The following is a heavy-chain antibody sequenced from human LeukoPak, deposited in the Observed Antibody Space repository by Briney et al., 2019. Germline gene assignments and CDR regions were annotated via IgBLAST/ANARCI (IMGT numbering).Heavy chain of an antibody. J-gene: IGHJ4*02. V-gene: IGHV3-23*01. D-gene: IGHD5-18*01. CDR2: VGASGANT. Sequence: GGSLRLSCAGSGFTFTNYAMSWVRQAPGKGLEWVSSVGASGANTFYADSVKGRFTISRDNSKNSLYLQMNSLRAEDTAVYYCAIGQLWSPSHWGQGALVTVSS. CDR3: AIGQLWSPSH. CDR1: GFTFTNYA.